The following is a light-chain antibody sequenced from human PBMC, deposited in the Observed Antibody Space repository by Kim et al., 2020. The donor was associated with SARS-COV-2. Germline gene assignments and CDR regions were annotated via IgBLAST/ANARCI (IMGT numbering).Light chain of an antibody. J-gene: IGLJ3*02. V-gene: IGLV3-21*04. Sequence: SYELAQPPSVSVAPGETATITCGGNNIGSKDVHWYQQKPGQAPVLVISYDSDRPSGIPGRFAGSNSGNTATLTISRVEAGDEADYYCQVWDSSSHYPVFGGGTQLTVL. CDR1: NIGSKD. CDR3: QVWDSSSHYPV. CDR2: YDS.